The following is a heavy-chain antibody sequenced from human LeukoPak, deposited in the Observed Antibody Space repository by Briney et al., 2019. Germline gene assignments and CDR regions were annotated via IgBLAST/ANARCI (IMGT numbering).Heavy chain of an antibody. CDR2: ISAYNGNT. V-gene: IGHV1-18*01. CDR1: GGTFSSYA. J-gene: IGHJ4*02. CDR3: ARVILEGIDPEVYYFDY. D-gene: IGHD1-14*01. Sequence: GASVKVSCKASGGTFSSYAISWVRQAPGQGLEWMGWISAYNGNTNYAQKLQGRVTMTTDTSTSTAYMELRSLRSDDTAVYYCARVILEGIDPEVYYFDYWGQGTLVTVSS.